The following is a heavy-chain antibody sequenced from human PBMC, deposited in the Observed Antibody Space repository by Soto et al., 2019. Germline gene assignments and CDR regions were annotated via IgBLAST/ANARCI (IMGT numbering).Heavy chain of an antibody. CDR2: VSYHGSNK. D-gene: IGHD1-26*01. V-gene: IGHV3-30*18. J-gene: IGHJ4*02. CDR3: AKGSYSGIYSYFDF. Sequence: GGSLRLSCAASGFTFSSYGMYWVRQAPGKGLEWVAVVSYHGSNKYYADSVKGRFTISRDNSKNTVYLQMNSLRAEDTAVYYCAKGSYSGIYSYFDFWGRGTLVTVSS. CDR1: GFTFSSYG.